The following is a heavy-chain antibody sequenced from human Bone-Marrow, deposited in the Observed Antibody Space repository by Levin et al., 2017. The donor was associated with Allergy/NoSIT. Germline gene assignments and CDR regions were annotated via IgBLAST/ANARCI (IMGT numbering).Heavy chain of an antibody. V-gene: IGHV3-7*01. CDR1: GFSFSVSW. CDR2: IKPDGTDK. D-gene: IGHD6-13*01. Sequence: GGSLRLSCEASGFSFSVSWMSWVRQIPGKGLEWVANIKPDGTDKNYVDSEKGRFAISRDNTKNSLYLQMNRLTVEDTAVYYCARGLYSTSWYGFAMDVWCQGTTVTVSS. J-gene: IGHJ6*02. CDR3: ARGLYSTSWYGFAMDV.